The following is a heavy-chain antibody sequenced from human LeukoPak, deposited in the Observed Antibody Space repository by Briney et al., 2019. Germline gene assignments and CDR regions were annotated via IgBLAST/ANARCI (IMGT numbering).Heavy chain of an antibody. J-gene: IGHJ5*02. D-gene: IGHD2-15*01. V-gene: IGHV1-8*01. Sequence: ASVKVSCKASGYTFTSYDINWVRQATGQGLEWMGWMNPNSGNTGYAQKFQGRVTMIRNTSISTAYMELSSLRSEDTAVYYCARARFVAATRGGDWFDPWGQGTLVTVSS. CDR2: MNPNSGNT. CDR3: ARARFVAATRGGDWFDP. CDR1: GYTFTSYD.